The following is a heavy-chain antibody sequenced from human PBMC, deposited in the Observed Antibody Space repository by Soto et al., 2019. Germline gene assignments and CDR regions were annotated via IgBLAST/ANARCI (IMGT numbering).Heavy chain of an antibody. CDR1: GGSSSRSSDY. CDR3: ASPYYYGTGMVFAP. V-gene: IGHV4-39*01. D-gene: IGHD3-10*01. Sequence: QLQLQESGPGLVKPSETLFLTCTVSGGSSSRSSDYLGWIRQPPGKGLEWIGSIYYRGSTYYNPPIKSRVTIYEDTSKNQFSLKLSSVTAADTAEYYFASPYYYGTGMVFAPWGQGTLVPVPS. CDR2: IYYRGST. J-gene: IGHJ5*02.